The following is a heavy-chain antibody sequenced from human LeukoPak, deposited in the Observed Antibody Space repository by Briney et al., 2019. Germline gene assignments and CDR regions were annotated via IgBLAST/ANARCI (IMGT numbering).Heavy chain of an antibody. D-gene: IGHD3-3*01. CDR1: GGSFSGYY. CDR2: INHSGST. J-gene: IGHJ4*02. Sequence: SETLSLTCAVYGGSFSGYYWSWIRQPPGKGLEWIGEINHSGSTYYNPSLKSRVTISVDTSKNQFSLKLSSVTAADTAVYYCASWGVTIFGVVIDYWGQGTLVTVSS. V-gene: IGHV4-34*01. CDR3: ASWGVTIFGVVIDY.